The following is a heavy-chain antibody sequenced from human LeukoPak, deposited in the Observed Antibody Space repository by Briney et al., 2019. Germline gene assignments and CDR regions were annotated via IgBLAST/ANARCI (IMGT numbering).Heavy chain of an antibody. CDR3: AKAKGYGVSGLLFDY. CDR1: GFTVSSNY. D-gene: IGHD4-17*01. CDR2: IYSGGST. J-gene: IGHJ4*02. Sequence: GGSLRLSCAASGFTVSSNYMSWVRQAPGKGLEWVSVIYSGGSTYYADSVKGRFTISRDNSKNTLYLQMNSLRAEDTAVYYCAKAKGYGVSGLLFDYWGQGTLVTVSS. V-gene: IGHV3-53*01.